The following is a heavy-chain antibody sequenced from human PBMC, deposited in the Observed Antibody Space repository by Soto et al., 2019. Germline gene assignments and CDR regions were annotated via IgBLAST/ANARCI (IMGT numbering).Heavy chain of an antibody. CDR3: ARDKDIVVVPSSYGMDV. V-gene: IGHV4-38-2*02. CDR1: GYSISSGYY. J-gene: IGHJ6*02. CDR2: ISHSGST. D-gene: IGHD2-2*01. Sequence: SETLSLTCAVSGYSISSGYYWGWIRQPPGKGLEWIGSISHSGSTYYNPSLKSRVTISVDTSKKQFSLKLTSVTAADTAVYYCARDKDIVVVPSSYGMDVWGQGTTVTVSS.